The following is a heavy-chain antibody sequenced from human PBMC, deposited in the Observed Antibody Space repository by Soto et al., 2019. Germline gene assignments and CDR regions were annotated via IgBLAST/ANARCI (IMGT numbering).Heavy chain of an antibody. D-gene: IGHD1-26*01. CDR1: GGTFSSYA. V-gene: IGHV1-69*13. CDR2: IIPIFGTA. CDR3: ARTVGATIWFDP. J-gene: IGHJ5*02. Sequence: ASVKVSCKASGGTFSSYAISWVRQAPGQGLEWMGGIIPIFGTANYAQKFQGRVTITADESTSTAYMELSSLRSEDTAVHYCARTVGATIWFDPWGQGTLVTVSS.